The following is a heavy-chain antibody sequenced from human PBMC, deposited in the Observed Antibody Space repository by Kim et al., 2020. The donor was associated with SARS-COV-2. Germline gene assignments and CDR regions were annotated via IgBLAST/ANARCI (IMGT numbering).Heavy chain of an antibody. CDR1: GFTFSNYA. D-gene: IGHD3-3*02. CDR3: VKGLSTRPVYYGMDV. V-gene: IGHV3-64D*06. CDR2: ISSNGGST. Sequence: GGSLRLSCSASGFTFSNYAMHWVRQAPGKGLEYVSAISSNGGSTCYADSVKGRFTISRDNSKNTLYLQMSSLRAEDTAVYYCVKGLSTRPVYYGMDVWGQGTTSPSP. J-gene: IGHJ6*02.